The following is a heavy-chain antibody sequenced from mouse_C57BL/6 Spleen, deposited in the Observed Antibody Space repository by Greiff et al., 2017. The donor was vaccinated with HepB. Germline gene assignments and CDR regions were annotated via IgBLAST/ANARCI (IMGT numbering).Heavy chain of an antibody. V-gene: IGHV1-54*01. J-gene: IGHJ4*01. CDR3: ARRSYYYGSSSLYAMDY. CDR2: INPGSGGT. D-gene: IGHD1-1*01. CDR1: GYAFTNYL. Sequence: QVQLKQSGAELVRPGTSVKVSCKASGYAFTNYLIEWVKQRPGQGLEWIGVINPGSGGTNYNEKFKGKATLTADKSSSTAYMQLSSLTSEDSAVYFCARRSYYYGSSSLYAMDYWGQGTSVTVSS.